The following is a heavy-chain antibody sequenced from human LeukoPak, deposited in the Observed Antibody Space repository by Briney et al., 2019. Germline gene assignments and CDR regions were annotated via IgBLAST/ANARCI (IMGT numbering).Heavy chain of an antibody. J-gene: IGHJ5*02. Sequence: PGGSLRLSCAASGFTVSSKYMTWVRQAPGKGLEWVSVIYGSGSTDYADSVKGRFTISRDNSKNTLYLQMNSLRAEDTAVYYCARADIVVVPAAIYPHNWFDPWGQGTLVTVSS. D-gene: IGHD2-2*01. CDR1: GFTVSSKY. V-gene: IGHV3-53*01. CDR3: ARADIVVVPAAIYPHNWFDP. CDR2: IYGSGST.